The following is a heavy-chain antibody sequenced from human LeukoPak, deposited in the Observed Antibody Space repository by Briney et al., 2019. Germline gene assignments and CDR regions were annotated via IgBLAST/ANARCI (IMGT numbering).Heavy chain of an antibody. J-gene: IGHJ4*02. V-gene: IGHV4-31*03. CDR1: GGSISSGGYY. D-gene: IGHD3-10*01. Sequence: SETLSLTCTVSGGSISSGGYYWSWIRQHPGKGLEWIGYIYYSGSTYYNPSLKSRVAISVDTSKNQFSLKLGSVTAADTAIYYCAGSVTSRVVLDYWGQGTLITVSS. CDR2: IYYSGST. CDR3: AGSVTSRVVLDY.